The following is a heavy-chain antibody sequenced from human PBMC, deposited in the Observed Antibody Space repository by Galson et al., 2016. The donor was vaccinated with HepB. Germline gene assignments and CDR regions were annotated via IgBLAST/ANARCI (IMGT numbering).Heavy chain of an antibody. CDR3: TSRWTVFDVWNGYYGYLDY. V-gene: IGHV3-73*01. CDR2: IRTKTKSYAT. D-gene: IGHD3-3*01. J-gene: IGHJ4*02. CDR1: GFTFSGST. Sequence: SLRLSCAASGFTFSGSTMYWVRQASGKGLEWVGRIRTKTKSYATAYAASVQGRFTLSRDDSKEMAYLQMNSLKTEDTAVYCCTSRWTVFDVWNGYYGYLDYWGQGTLVTVSS.